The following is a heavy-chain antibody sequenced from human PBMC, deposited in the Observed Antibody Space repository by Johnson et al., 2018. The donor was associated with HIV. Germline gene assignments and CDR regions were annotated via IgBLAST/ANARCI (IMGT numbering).Heavy chain of an antibody. CDR3: ARDRAILAARPAGAFDV. CDR1: GFTFSDHA. Sequence: QVQLVESGGGVVQPGRSLRLSCAASGFTFSDHAMYWVRQSPVKGLEWVAVISYDGSNTYQADSVKGRFTISRDNSKNTLHLQMNSLRPEDTAVYYCARDRAILAARPAGAFDVWGPGTMVTVSS. CDR2: ISYDGSNT. D-gene: IGHD6-6*01. V-gene: IGHV3-30*04. J-gene: IGHJ3*01.